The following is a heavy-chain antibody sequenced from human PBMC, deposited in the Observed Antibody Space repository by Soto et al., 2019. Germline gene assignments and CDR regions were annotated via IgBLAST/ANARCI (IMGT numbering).Heavy chain of an antibody. Sequence: PGEPMKISCNGSEYSFTSYWSGWVRKMPGKGLEWMGIIYPGDSDTRYSPSFQGQVTISADKSISTAYLQWSSLKTSDTAIYYCARSRGTNYYYGMDVWGQGTTVTGSS. CDR3: ARSRGTNYYYGMDV. CDR1: EYSFTSYW. D-gene: IGHD1-7*01. J-gene: IGHJ6*02. V-gene: IGHV5-51*01. CDR2: IYPGDSDT.